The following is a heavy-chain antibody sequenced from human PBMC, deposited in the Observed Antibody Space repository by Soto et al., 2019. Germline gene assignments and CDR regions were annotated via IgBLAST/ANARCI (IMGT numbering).Heavy chain of an antibody. J-gene: IGHJ6*02. CDR3: ARDRYRAAAPSSYYYYGMDV. V-gene: IGHV1-3*01. CDR2: INAGNGNT. CDR1: GYTFTSYA. Sequence: ASVKVSCKASGYTFTSYAMHWVRQAPGQRLEWMGWINAGNGNTKYSQKFQGRVTITRDTSASTAYMELSSLRSEDTAVYYCARDRYRAAAPSSYYYYGMDVWGQETTVTVSS. D-gene: IGHD6-13*01.